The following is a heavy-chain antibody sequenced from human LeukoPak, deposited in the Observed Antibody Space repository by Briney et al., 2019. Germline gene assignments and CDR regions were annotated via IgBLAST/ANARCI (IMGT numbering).Heavy chain of an antibody. D-gene: IGHD3-10*01. V-gene: IGHV4-39*07. CDR2: IYYSGST. J-gene: IGHJ4*02. Sequence: SETLSLTCTVSGGSISSSSYYWGWIRQAPGKGLEWMVGIYYSGSTYDKPTLKSRVTISVDTSKNQSSLQLSSVPAADTAVYYCATDPLWFGESREGYYFDYWGQGTLVTVSS. CDR1: GGSISSSSYY. CDR3: ATDPLWFGESREGYYFDY.